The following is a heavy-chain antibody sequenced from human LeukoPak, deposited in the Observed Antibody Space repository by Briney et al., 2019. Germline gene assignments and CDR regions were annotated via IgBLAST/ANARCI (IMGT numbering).Heavy chain of an antibody. CDR2: ISSASSHT. V-gene: IGHV3-21*01. CDR1: GFPFSSYA. Sequence: PGGSLGLSCAASGFPFSSYAMNWVRQAPGKGLEWVSSISSASSHTHYADSVKGRFTISRDNVKNSLYLEMNSLRAEDTGLYYCASWTPGAIIMDGGGKGTTVTVSS. CDR3: ASWTPGAIIMDG. J-gene: IGHJ6*03. D-gene: IGHD2-2*02.